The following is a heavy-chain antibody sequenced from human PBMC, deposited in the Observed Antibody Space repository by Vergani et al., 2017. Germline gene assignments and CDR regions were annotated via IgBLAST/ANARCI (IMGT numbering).Heavy chain of an antibody. CDR3: VKQGCTSATCYTNF. CDR1: GFTFSDYA. D-gene: IGHD2-2*02. Sequence: EMQLLESGGGLVQPGGSLRLSCAASGFTFSDYAMNWGRQAPGKGLEWVSSISGSGGNTYYADSVKGRFTISRDNSKNVLSLQMNSLRAEDTAVYYCVKQGCTSATCYTNFWGQGTLVTVSS. V-gene: IGHV3-23*01. CDR2: ISGSGGNT. J-gene: IGHJ4*02.